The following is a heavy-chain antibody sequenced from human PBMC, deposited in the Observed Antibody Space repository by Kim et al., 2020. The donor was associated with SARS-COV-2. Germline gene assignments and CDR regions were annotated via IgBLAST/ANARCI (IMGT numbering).Heavy chain of an antibody. Sequence: GGSLRLSCAASGFTVSSNYMSWVRQAPGKGLEWVSVIYSGGSTYYADSVKGRFTISRDNSKNTLYLQMNSLRAEDTAVYYCARDALYYYDSSGYYRLNPSYGMGVWGQGTTVTVSS. CDR1: GFTVSSNY. V-gene: IGHV3-66*01. J-gene: IGHJ6*02. D-gene: IGHD3-22*01. CDR2: IYSGGST. CDR3: ARDALYYYDSSGYYRLNPSYGMGV.